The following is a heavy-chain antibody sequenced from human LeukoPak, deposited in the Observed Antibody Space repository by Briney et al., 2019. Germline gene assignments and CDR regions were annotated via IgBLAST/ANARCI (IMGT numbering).Heavy chain of an antibody. CDR2: IYSGGST. CDR3: ARDLIVGATDYYGMDV. CDR1: GFTFSSHA. J-gene: IGHJ6*02. D-gene: IGHD1-26*01. Sequence: PGGSLRLSCAASGFTFSSHAMSWVRQAPGKGLEWVSVIYSGGSTYYADSVKGRFTISRDNSKNTLYLQMNSLRAEDTAVYYCARDLIVGATDYYGMDVWGQGTTVTVSS. V-gene: IGHV3-53*01.